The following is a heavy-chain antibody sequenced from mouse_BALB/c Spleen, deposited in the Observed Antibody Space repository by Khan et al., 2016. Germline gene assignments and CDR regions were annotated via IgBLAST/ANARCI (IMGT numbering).Heavy chain of an antibody. CDR1: VFSLTGFS. CDR3: ARYYDYYGGFAY. D-gene: IGHD2-4*01. V-gene: IGHV2-6-7*01. J-gene: IGHJ3*01. Sequence: QVQLQQSGPGLVAPSQSLSITCTVSVFSLTGFSVNWVRQPPGKALEWLGMIWGDGSTDYNTGSKYRQSFSKADSKSQVFLKMNSLQTDDTATYFCARYYDYYGGFAYWGQGTLVTVSA. CDR2: IWGDGST.